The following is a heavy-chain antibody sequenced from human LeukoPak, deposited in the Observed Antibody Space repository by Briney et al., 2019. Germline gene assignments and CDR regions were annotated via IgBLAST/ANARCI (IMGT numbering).Heavy chain of an antibody. D-gene: IGHD2-15*01. V-gene: IGHV3-30*02. CDR1: GITFSTSG. CDR3: AKDRTVVVTAYGGWFDP. J-gene: IGHJ5*02. Sequence: GGSLRLSCAASGITFSTSGMHWVRQAPGRGLEWVAFMRHDGSNEKYADSVKGRFTISRDNSKNTLYLQMNSLIVEDTAVYYCAKDRTVVVTAYGGWFDPWGQGTLVAVSS. CDR2: MRHDGSNE.